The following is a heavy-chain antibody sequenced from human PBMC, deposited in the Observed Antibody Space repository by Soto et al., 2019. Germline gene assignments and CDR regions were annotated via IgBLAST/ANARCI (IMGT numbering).Heavy chain of an antibody. CDR3: ARGKGMEENYFYYGLDI. CDR1: GYTFSTYA. Sequence: VQSGAEVKKPGASVKVSCKASGYTFSTYAMHWVRQAPGQSLEWMGWLNGGTGQTRYSQKFQDRVIITRDTSASTGYMELSSLTSEDTAVYYCARGKGMEENYFYYGLDIWGQGTTVTVSS. V-gene: IGHV1-3*01. CDR2: LNGGTGQT. J-gene: IGHJ6*02. D-gene: IGHD1-1*01.